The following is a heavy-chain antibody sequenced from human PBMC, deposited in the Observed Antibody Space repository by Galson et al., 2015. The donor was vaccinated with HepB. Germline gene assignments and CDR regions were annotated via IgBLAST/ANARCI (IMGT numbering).Heavy chain of an antibody. CDR2: ISYDGSDK. CDR3: VKEWQDSSGWYGNYFDY. V-gene: IGHV3-30*18. J-gene: IGHJ4*02. Sequence: SLRLSCAASGFTFGTYGMHWVRQAPGKGLEWVAVISYDGSDKYYGDSVKGRFTMPRDNSKNTLYLQMNSLRAEDTAVHYCVKEWQDSSGWYGNYFDYWGQGILVTVSS. CDR1: GFTFGTYG. D-gene: IGHD6-19*01.